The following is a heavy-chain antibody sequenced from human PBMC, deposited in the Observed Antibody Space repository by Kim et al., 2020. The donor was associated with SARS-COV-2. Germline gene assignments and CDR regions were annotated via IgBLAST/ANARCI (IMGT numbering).Heavy chain of an antibody. CDR3: ARDWQRRGIAAAGNWFDP. V-gene: IGHV3-21*01. D-gene: IGHD6-13*01. CDR2: ISSSSSYI. Sequence: GGSLRLSCAASGFTFSSYSMNWVRQAPGKGLEWVSSISSSSSYIYYADSVKGRFTISRDNAKNSLYLQMNSLRAEDTAVYYCARDWQRRGIAAAGNWFDPWGQGTLVTVSS. J-gene: IGHJ5*02. CDR1: GFTFSSYS.